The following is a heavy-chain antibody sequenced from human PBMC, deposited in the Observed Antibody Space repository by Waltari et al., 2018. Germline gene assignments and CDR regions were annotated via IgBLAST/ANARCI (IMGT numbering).Heavy chain of an antibody. D-gene: IGHD3-16*01. CDR1: GFIFETHS. CDR2: ILYYGSEK. Sequence: QVKLVESGGGVVQPGRSLRLSCTASGFIFETHSMHWVRQAPGKGLEWLAFILYYGSEKFFADSVKGRFTISRDNSKNTLYLQMNSLRPEDTAVYYCVKWGVPADAESAFDVWGQGTMVTVSS. CDR3: VKWGVPADAESAFDV. J-gene: IGHJ3*01. V-gene: IGHV3-30*01.